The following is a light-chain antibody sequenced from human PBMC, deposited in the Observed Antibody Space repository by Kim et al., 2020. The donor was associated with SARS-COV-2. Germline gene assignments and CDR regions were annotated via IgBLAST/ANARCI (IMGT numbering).Light chain of an antibody. V-gene: IGKV1-5*01. J-gene: IGKJ4*01. Sequence: DIQMTQSPSTLSASVGDRVTITCRASQNVNTWLAWYQQRPGKAPQVLIYDVSNLESGVPSRFSGSGSGTEFTLTISGLQPDDFATYYCQQYNDHELTFGGGTKVDIK. CDR3: QQYNDHELT. CDR2: DVS. CDR1: QNVNTW.